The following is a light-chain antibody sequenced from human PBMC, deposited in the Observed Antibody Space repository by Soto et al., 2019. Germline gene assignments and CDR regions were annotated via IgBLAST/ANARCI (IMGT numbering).Light chain of an antibody. CDR2: AAS. V-gene: IGKV1-27*01. CDR3: QKYNNALHT. CDR1: QGISNY. J-gene: IGKJ2*01. Sequence: DIQMTQSPSSLSASVGDRVDITCRASQGISNYLAWYQQKPGRVPKLLIYAASTLQSGVPSRFSGSGSGTEFTLTISSLQPEDVATYYCQKYNNALHTFGQGTKLEIK.